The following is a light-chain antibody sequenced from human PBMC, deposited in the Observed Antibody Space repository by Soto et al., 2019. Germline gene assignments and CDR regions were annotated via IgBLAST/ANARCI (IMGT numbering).Light chain of an antibody. Sequence: EIVMTQSPATLSASPGERATLSCRASQSVRSNLAWYQQKPGQAPRLLIYGASTRATGIPARFSGSGSGTEFTLSIGSLQSEDFEIYYCQQYNKWPPTFGQGTKVDIK. J-gene: IGKJ1*01. CDR3: QQYNKWPPT. V-gene: IGKV3-15*01. CDR2: GAS. CDR1: QSVRSN.